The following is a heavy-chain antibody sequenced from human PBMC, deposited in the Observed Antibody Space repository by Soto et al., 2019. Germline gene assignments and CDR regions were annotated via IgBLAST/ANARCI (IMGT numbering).Heavy chain of an antibody. D-gene: IGHD2-2*01. V-gene: IGHV4-59*01. J-gene: IGHJ6*02. CDR2: IYYSGST. Sequence: SETLSLTCTVSGGSISSYYWSWIRQPPGKGLEWIGYIYYSGSTNYNPSLKSRVTISVDTSKNQFSLKLSSVTAADTAVYYCARFSIVLVPAAIDYYYNGXDVWGQGTTVTVSS. CDR1: GGSISSYY. CDR3: ARFSIVLVPAAIDYYYNGXDV.